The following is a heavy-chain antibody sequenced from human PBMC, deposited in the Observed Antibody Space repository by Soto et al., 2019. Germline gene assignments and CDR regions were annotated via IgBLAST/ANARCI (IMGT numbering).Heavy chain of an antibody. J-gene: IGHJ6*02. D-gene: IGHD2-2*02. Sequence: QEQLVQSGGEVTKPGASVRVSCKASGYTFTKYGITWVRQAPGQGLEWMGWIGVYNGKTNYARKLQGRFIMTAATSASTAYMGLRSHSSEDTAVYHCSGARYCTSPSCYNHYYYGMIIWGQGATVSVSS. CDR2: IGVYNGKT. V-gene: IGHV1-18*04. CDR1: GYTFTKYG. CDR3: SGARYCTSPSCYNHYYYGMII.